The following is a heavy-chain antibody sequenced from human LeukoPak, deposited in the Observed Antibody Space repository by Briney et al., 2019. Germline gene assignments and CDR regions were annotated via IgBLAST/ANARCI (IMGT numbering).Heavy chain of an antibody. V-gene: IGHV3-21*01. J-gene: IGHJ4*02. D-gene: IGHD6-25*01. Sequence: GGSLRLSCAASGFTFSSYSMNWVRQAPGKGLEWVSSISSSSSYICYADSVKGRFTISRDNAKNSLYLQMNSLRAEDTAVYYCARDFAATPYYFDYWGQGTLVTVSA. CDR1: GFTFSSYS. CDR3: ARDFAATPYYFDY. CDR2: ISSSSSYI.